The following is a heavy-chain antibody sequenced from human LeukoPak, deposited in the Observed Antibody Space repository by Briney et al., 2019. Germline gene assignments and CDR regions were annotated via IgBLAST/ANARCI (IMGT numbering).Heavy chain of an antibody. CDR3: ARGGDPIVDGDYYYYGMDV. D-gene: IGHD3-22*01. CDR2: ISYDGSNK. V-gene: IGHV3-30*04. Sequence: GGSLRLSCAASGFTFSSYAMHWVRQAPGKGLEWVAVISYDGSNKYYADSVKGRFTISRDNSKNTLYLQMNSLRAEDTAVYYCARGGDPIVDGDYYYYGMDVWGKGTTVTVSS. CDR1: GFTFSSYA. J-gene: IGHJ6*04.